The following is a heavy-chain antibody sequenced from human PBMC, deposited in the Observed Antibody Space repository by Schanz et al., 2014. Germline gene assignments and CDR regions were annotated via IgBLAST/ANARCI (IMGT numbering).Heavy chain of an antibody. Sequence: QLQLQESGPGLVIPSETLSLTCTVSGGSISSSTYYWGWIRQPPGKGPEWIGTIDDTGSTYYTPSRRGRPTRSVDTSKSQLSVQLPAVPAADTAVYYCARLMVPGWFDPWGQGQLVTVSS. V-gene: IGHV4-39*01. D-gene: IGHD3-10*01. CDR1: GGSISSSTYY. CDR2: IDDTGST. CDR3: ARLMVPGWFDP. J-gene: IGHJ5*02.